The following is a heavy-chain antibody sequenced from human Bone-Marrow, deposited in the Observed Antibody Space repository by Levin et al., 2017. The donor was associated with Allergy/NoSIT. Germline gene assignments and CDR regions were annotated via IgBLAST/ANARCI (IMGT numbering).Heavy chain of an antibody. CDR1: GGSISSYY. V-gene: IGHV4-59*08. Sequence: SETLSLTCTVSGGSISSYYWSWIRQPPGKGLEWIGYIYYSGSTNYNPSLKSRVTISVDTSKNQFSLKLSSVTAADTAVYYCARHGYYDSSVDYWGQGTLVTVSS. CDR3: ARHGYYDSSVDY. J-gene: IGHJ4*02. CDR2: IYYSGST. D-gene: IGHD3-22*01.